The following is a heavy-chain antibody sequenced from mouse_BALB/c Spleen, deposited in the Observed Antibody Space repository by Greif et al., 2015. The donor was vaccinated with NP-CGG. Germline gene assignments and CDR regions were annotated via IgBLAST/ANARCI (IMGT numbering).Heavy chain of an antibody. Sequence: QVQLQQSGAELMKPGASVKISCKATGYTFSSYWIEWVKQRPGHGLEWIGEILPGSGSTNYNEKFKGKATFTADTSSNTAYMHLSSLTSEDSAVYYCAKTGTSRYFDYWGQGSTLTVSS. CDR2: ILPGSGST. V-gene: IGHV1-9*01. CDR3: AKTGTSRYFDY. J-gene: IGHJ2*01. CDR1: GYTFSSYW. D-gene: IGHD4-1*01.